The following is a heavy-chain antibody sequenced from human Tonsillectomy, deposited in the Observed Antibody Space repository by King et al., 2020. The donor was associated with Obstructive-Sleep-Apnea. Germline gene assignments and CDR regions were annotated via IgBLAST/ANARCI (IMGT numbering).Heavy chain of an antibody. V-gene: IGHV3-23*04. CDR1: GFTFSSYA. D-gene: IGHD3-22*01. Sequence: VQLVESGEGLVQPGGSLSLSCAASGFTFSSYAMGWVRQAPGKGLDWFSAIGGSGGSHYLHTSVKGRFTIPRDNSKNTLYLQMNSRRAEDTAVYYCARVYDSSGYYYDYWGQGTLVTVSS. J-gene: IGHJ4*02. CDR3: ARVYDSSGYYYDY. CDR2: IGGSGGSH.